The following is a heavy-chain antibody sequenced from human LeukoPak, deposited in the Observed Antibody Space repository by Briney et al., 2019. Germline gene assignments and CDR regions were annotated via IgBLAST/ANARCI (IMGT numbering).Heavy chain of an antibody. CDR1: GYSFTSYW. D-gene: IGHD6-6*01. Sequence: GESLQISCKGSGYSFTSYWIGWVRQMPGKGLEWMGIIYPGDSDTRYSPSFQGQVTISADKSISTAYLQWSSLKASDTAMYYRARQSIHATFDYWGQGTLVTVSS. J-gene: IGHJ4*02. CDR2: IYPGDSDT. CDR3: ARQSIHATFDY. V-gene: IGHV5-51*01.